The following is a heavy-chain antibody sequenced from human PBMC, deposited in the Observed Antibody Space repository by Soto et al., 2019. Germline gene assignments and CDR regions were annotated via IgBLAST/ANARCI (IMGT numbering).Heavy chain of an antibody. Sequence: GSLRLSCAASGFTFSSYSMNWVRQAPGKGLEWVSSISSSSSYIYYADSVKGRFTISRDNAKNSLYLQMNSLRAEDTAVYYCARGPSSSWYYYGMDVWGQGTTVTVS. V-gene: IGHV3-21*01. D-gene: IGHD6-13*01. CDR2: ISSSSSYI. CDR3: ARGPSSSWYYYGMDV. J-gene: IGHJ6*02. CDR1: GFTFSSYS.